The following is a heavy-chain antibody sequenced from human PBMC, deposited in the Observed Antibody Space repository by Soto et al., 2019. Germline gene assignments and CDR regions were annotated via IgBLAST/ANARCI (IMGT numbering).Heavy chain of an antibody. J-gene: IGHJ5*02. CDR1: GYTFTSHD. D-gene: IGHD2-15*01. CDR2: MNPNSGNT. CDR3: ARGYCSGGSCYSGNWFDP. Sequence: ASVKVSCKASGYTFTSHDINWVRQATRQGLEWMGWMNPNSGNTGYAQKFQGRVTMTRNTSINTAYMELSILRSEETGVYYCARGYCSGGSCYSGNWFDPWGQGTLVTVSS. V-gene: IGHV1-8*01.